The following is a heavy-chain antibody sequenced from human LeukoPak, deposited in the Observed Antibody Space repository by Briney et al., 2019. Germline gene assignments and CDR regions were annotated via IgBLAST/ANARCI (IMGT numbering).Heavy chain of an antibody. CDR3: AKAVDSRGYSSGWYY. CDR1: GFTFSSYA. V-gene: IGHV3-23*01. CDR2: ISGSGGST. D-gene: IGHD6-19*01. J-gene: IGHJ4*02. Sequence: GGSLRLSCAASGFTFSSYAMSWVRQAPGKGLEWVSAISGSGGSTYYADSVKGRLTISRDNSKNTLYLQMNSLRAEDTAVYYCAKAVDSRGYSSGWYYWGQGTLVTVSS.